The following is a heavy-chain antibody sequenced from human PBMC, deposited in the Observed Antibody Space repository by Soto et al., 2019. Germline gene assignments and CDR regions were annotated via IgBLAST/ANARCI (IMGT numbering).Heavy chain of an antibody. J-gene: IGHJ5*02. D-gene: IGHD3-10*01. V-gene: IGHV3-30*18. CDR3: AKEVLLWFGEPTSRWFDP. CDR1: GFTFSSYG. Sequence: GGSLRLSXAASGFTFSSYGMHWVRQAPGKGLEWVAVISYDGSNKYYADSVKGRFTISRDNSKNTLYLQMNSLRAEDTAVYYCAKEVLLWFGEPTSRWFDPWGQGTLVTVS. CDR2: ISYDGSNK.